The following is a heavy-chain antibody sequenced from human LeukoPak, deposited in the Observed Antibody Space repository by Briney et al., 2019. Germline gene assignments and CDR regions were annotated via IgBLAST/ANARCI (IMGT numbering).Heavy chain of an antibody. D-gene: IGHD5-24*01. J-gene: IGHJ4*02. CDR3: AKDLAVEMATTFDY. V-gene: IGHV3-30*02. CDR2: IRYDGSNK. Sequence: GGSLRLSCAASGFTFDNYGINWVRQAPGKGLEWVAFIRYDGSNKYYADSVKGRFTISRDNSKNTLYLQMNSLRAEDTAVYYCAKDLAVEMATTFDYWGQGTLVTVSS. CDR1: GFTFDNYG.